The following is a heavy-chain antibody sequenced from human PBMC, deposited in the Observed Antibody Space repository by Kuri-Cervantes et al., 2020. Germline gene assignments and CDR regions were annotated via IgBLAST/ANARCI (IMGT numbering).Heavy chain of an antibody. CDR3: ARVEDRPTYHRYFDY. Sequence: SVKVSCKASGGTFSSYAISWVRQAPGQGLEWMGGIIPIFGTANYAQKFQGRVTITADKSTSTAYMELSGLRSDDTAVYYCARVEDRPTYHRYFDYWGQGTLVTVSS. CDR2: IIPIFGTA. CDR1: GGTFSSYA. J-gene: IGHJ4*02. V-gene: IGHV1-69*06. D-gene: IGHD2-21*01.